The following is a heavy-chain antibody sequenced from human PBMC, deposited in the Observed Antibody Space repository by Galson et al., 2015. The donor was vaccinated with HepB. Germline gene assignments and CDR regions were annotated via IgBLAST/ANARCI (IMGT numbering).Heavy chain of an antibody. CDR1: GFTFSSYG. V-gene: IGHV3-33*01. J-gene: IGHJ4*02. CDR3: ARDHGSGYYYVFDY. CDR2: IWYDGSNK. D-gene: IGHD3-22*01. Sequence: SLRLSCAASGFTFSSYGMHWVRQAPGKGLEWVAVIWYDGSNKYYADSVKGRFTISRDNSKNTLYLQMNSLRAEDTAVYYCARDHGSGYYYVFDYWGQGTLVTVSS.